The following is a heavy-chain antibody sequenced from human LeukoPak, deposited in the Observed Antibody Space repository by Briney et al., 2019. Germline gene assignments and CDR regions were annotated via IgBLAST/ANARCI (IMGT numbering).Heavy chain of an antibody. CDR1: GFTFHDYA. Sequence: PGRSLRLSCAASGFTFHDYAMHWVRQAPGKGLEWVSGISWHSGSIVYADSVKGRFTISRDNAKNSLYLQMNSLRAEDTALYYCAKGYYDSSGYPYFDYWGQGTLVTVSS. V-gene: IGHV3-9*01. J-gene: IGHJ4*02. CDR2: ISWHSGSI. D-gene: IGHD3-22*01. CDR3: AKGYYDSSGYPYFDY.